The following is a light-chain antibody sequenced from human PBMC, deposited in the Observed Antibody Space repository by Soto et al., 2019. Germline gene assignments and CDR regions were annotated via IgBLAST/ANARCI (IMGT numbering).Light chain of an antibody. V-gene: IGKV1-5*03. CDR2: KSS. CDR3: QQYNSYPWT. Sequence: DIQMTQSPSTLSASVGDRVTITCRASQSISSWLAWYQQKPGKAPKLLIYKSSSLESGVPSRFSGSGSGTEFNLTISSLQPDDVANYYCQQYNSYPWTFGQGTKVEIK. J-gene: IGKJ1*01. CDR1: QSISSW.